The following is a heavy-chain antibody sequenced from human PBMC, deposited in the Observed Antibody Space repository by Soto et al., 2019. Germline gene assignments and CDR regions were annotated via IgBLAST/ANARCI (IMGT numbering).Heavy chain of an antibody. V-gene: IGHV3-23*01. Sequence: GGSLRLSCAASGFTFSSYAMSWVRQAPGKGLEWVSAISGSGGSTYYADSVKGRFTISRDNSKNTLYQQMNSLRAEDTAVYYCAKALMITFGGVIASPMDVWGQGTTVTVSS. CDR3: AKALMITFGGVIASPMDV. CDR2: ISGSGGST. CDR1: GFTFSSYA. D-gene: IGHD3-16*01. J-gene: IGHJ6*02.